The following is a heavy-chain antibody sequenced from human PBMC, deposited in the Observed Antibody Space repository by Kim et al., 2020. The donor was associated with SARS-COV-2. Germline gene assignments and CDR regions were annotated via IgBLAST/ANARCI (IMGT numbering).Heavy chain of an antibody. Sequence: GGSLRLSCAASGFTFSGFEINWVRQAPGKGLEWVSYISTGGRTTYYADSVKGRFTISRDNAKNSLYLQMSSLRAEDTAVYYCATNRPGTTAFDIWGQGTMVTVS. CDR3: ATNRPGTTAFDI. J-gene: IGHJ3*02. D-gene: IGHD1-7*01. V-gene: IGHV3-48*03. CDR2: ISTGGRTT. CDR1: GFTFSGFE.